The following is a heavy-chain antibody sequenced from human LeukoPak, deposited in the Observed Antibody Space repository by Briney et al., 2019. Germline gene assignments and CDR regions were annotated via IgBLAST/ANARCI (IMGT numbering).Heavy chain of an antibody. J-gene: IGHJ4*02. D-gene: IGHD5-18*01. Sequence: GGSLRLSCAASGFSFSTYTMSWVRQAPGKGLEWVSSISSSSSSNYIYYSDSVKGRFTISRDNAKNSLCLQMNSLRAEDTAVYFCAREGRGYSYGYFSATDNWGQGTLVTVSS. V-gene: IGHV3-21*01. CDR1: GFSFSTYT. CDR3: AREGRGYSYGYFSATDN. CDR2: ISSSSSSNYI.